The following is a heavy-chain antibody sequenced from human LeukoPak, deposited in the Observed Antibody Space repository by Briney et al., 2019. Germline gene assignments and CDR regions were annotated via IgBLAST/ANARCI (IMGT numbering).Heavy chain of an antibody. J-gene: IGHJ3*02. V-gene: IGHV1-69*01. CDR1: GGTFNSYT. CDR2: IIPIFGTT. CDR3: AREGSKGLSRADAFDI. Sequence: SVKVSCKASGGTFNSYTISWVRQAPGQGLEWMEGIIPIFGTTNYAQKFQGRVTITADESTNTAYMELSSLRSDDTAVYYCAREGSKGLSRADAFDIWGQGTMVTVSS. D-gene: IGHD2/OR15-2a*01.